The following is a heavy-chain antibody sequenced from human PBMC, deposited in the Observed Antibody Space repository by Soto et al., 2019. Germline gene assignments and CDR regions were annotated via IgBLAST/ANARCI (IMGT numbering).Heavy chain of an antibody. Sequence: VGSLRLSGVVSGVSFSEYSMNWVRQAPGKGLEWVALISGSSSYIYYADSVKGRFTISRDNAKNSLFLQMDSLRVEDTAVYYCARLGGILQTFDSWGQGTLVTVSS. V-gene: IGHV3-21*01. D-gene: IGHD1-26*01. CDR2: ISGSSSYI. J-gene: IGHJ4*02. CDR1: GVSFSEYS. CDR3: ARLGGILQTFDS.